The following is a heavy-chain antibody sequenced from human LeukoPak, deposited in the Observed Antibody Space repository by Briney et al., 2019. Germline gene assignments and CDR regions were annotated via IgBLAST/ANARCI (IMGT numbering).Heavy chain of an antibody. CDR3: AKSGSYSFMDV. CDR1: GFTFSSYS. V-gene: IGHV3-21*04. D-gene: IGHD1-26*01. CDR2: ISSSSSYI. Sequence: GGSLRLSCAASGFTFSSYSMNWVRQAPGKGLEWVSSISSSSSYIYYADSVKGRFTISRDNSKNTLYLQMNSLRAEDTAVYYCAKSGSYSFMDVWGKGTTVTVSS. J-gene: IGHJ6*03.